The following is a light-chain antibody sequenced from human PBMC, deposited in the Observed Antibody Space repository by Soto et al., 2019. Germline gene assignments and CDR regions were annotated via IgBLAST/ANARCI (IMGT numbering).Light chain of an antibody. V-gene: IGLV2-11*01. J-gene: IGLJ2*01. Sequence: QSALTQPRSVSGSPGQSVTISCTGTSSDIGAYNYVSWYQQFPGKAPKVMIYDVNVRPSGVPDRFSGSKSANTASLTISGLQTEDEGDYYCCAYAGNYLIIFGGGTKLTVL. CDR1: SSDIGAYNY. CDR2: DVN. CDR3: CAYAGNYLII.